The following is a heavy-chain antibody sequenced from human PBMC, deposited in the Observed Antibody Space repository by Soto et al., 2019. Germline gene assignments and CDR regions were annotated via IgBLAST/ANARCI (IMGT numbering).Heavy chain of an antibody. CDR2: FDPEDGET. J-gene: IGHJ4*02. D-gene: IGHD5-18*01. CDR3: ATDSNKYSYGLDHLDY. V-gene: IGHV1-24*01. Sequence: ASVTVCCKVSRYTLTELSLHWVRQAPGKGLEWMGGFDPEDGETIYAQKFQGRVTMTEDTSTDTAYMELSSLRSEDTALFYCATDSNKYSYGLDHLDYWGQGTLVTVSS. CDR1: RYTLTELS.